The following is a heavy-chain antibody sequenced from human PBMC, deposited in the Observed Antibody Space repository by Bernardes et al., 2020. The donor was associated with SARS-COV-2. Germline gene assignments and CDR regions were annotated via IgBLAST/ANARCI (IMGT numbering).Heavy chain of an antibody. D-gene: IGHD6-19*01. Sequence: SFLVSGYTLTELSMHWVRQAPGKGLEWMGGFDPEDGETIYAQKFQGRVTMTEDTSTDTAYMELSSLRSEDTAVYYCATSVAVKHEDWFDPWGQGTLVTVSS. CDR3: ATSVAVKHEDWFDP. CDR1: GYTLTELS. V-gene: IGHV1-24*01. CDR2: FDPEDGET. J-gene: IGHJ5*02.